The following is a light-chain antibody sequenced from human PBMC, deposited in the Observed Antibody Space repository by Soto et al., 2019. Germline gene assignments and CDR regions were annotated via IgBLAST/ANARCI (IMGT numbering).Light chain of an antibody. CDR2: DAS. CDR3: QQYGTSPRT. CDR1: QSVSSSF. J-gene: IGKJ1*01. V-gene: IGKV3-20*01. Sequence: EIVLTQSPGTLSLSPGERATLSCRATQSVSSSFLAWYQQKSGQSPRLLIDDASRRAPGIPDRVSCSGSGTDFTLTISSLEPEDFAVYYCQQYGTSPRTFGQGTKVEI.